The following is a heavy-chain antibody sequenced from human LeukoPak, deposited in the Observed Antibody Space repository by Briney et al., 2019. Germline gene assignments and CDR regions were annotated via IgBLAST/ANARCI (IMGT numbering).Heavy chain of an antibody. CDR3: ARGVVVPAADIYYYYYMDV. Sequence: ASVKVSCKASGYTFTNYAMHWVRQAPGQRLEWMGWIDADNGNTQYSQESQGRVTITKDTSATTAYMELSSLRSEDTAVYYCARGVVVPAADIYYYYYMDVWGKGTTVTISS. J-gene: IGHJ6*03. CDR2: IDADNGNT. D-gene: IGHD2-2*01. V-gene: IGHV1-3*03. CDR1: GYTFTNYA.